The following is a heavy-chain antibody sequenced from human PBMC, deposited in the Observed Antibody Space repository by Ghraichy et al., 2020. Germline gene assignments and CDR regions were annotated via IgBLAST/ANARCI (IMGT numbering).Heavy chain of an antibody. CDR3: VRDQGFLDQ. V-gene: IGHV3-7*04. CDR2: INQGGSEQ. J-gene: IGHJ4*02. CDR1: GFTFSSYW. Sequence: GGSLRLSCAASGFTFSSYWMSWVRQAPGKGLEWVANINQGGSEQYYVDSVKGRFTISRDNAKNSLFLQMSSLRAEDTAVYHCVRDQGFLDQWGQGTLVTVSS.